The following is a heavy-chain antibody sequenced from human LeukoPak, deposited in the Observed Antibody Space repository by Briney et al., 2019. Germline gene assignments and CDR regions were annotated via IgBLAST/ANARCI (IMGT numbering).Heavy chain of an antibody. CDR1: GGSISSYY. Sequence: PSETLSLTCTVSGGSISSYYWSWVRQAPGKGLEWVANIKQDGSEKYYVDSVKGRFTISRDNAKNSLYLQMNSLRAEDTAVYYCARVALGGTALDYWGQGTLVTVSS. CDR3: ARVALGGTALDY. D-gene: IGHD3-16*01. V-gene: IGHV3-7*01. J-gene: IGHJ4*02. CDR2: IKQDGSEK.